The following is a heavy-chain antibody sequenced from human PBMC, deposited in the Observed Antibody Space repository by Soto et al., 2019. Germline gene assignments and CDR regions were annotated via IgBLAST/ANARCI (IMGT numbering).Heavy chain of an antibody. D-gene: IGHD2-15*01. CDR2: INAGNGNT. Sequence: GASVKLSCKASGYTFTSYAMHWVRQAPGQRLEWMGWINAGNGNTKYSQKFQGRVTITRDTSASTAYMELSSLRSEDTAVYYCARDRRKYCSGGSCYSGNWFDPWGQGTLVTVSS. V-gene: IGHV1-3*01. CDR1: GYTFTSYA. CDR3: ARDRRKYCSGGSCYSGNWFDP. J-gene: IGHJ5*02.